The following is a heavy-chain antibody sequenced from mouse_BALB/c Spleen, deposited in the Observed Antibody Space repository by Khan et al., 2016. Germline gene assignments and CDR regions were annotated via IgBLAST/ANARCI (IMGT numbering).Heavy chain of an antibody. J-gene: IGHJ2*01. D-gene: IGHD2-12*01. CDR2: ISYSGST. CDR3: SSWLLEFPYYFDY. V-gene: IGHV3-2*02. Sequence: EVQLQESGPGLVKPSQSLSLTCTVTGYSITSDYAWNWIRQFPGNKLEWMGYISYSGSTIYNPSLKSRISITRDTSKNQFFLQLNSVTTEDTATSYSSSWLLEFPYYFDYWVQGTTLTVSS. CDR1: GYSITSDYA.